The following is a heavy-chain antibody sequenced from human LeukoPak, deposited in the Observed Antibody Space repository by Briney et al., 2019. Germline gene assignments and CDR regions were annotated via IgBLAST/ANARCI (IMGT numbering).Heavy chain of an antibody. D-gene: IGHD3-16*02. CDR3: AKGGYSPSAGNAFDI. CDR1: GFTFSSYG. J-gene: IGHJ3*02. CDR2: IRYDGSNK. Sequence: GGSLRLSCAASGFTFSSYGMHWVRQAPGKGLEWVAFIRYDGSNKYYADSVKGRFTISRDNSKNTLYLQMNSLRAEDTAVYYCAKGGYSPSAGNAFDIWGQGTMVTVSS. V-gene: IGHV3-30*02.